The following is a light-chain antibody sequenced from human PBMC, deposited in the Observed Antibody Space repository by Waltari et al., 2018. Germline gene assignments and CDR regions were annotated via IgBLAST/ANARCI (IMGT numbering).Light chain of an antibody. CDR3: QQYFSHPPT. CDR1: QSVHFSATDKNY. J-gene: IGKJ1*01. V-gene: IGKV4-1*01. Sequence: DIVVTQSPDSLAVSLGERATINCRSSQSVHFSATDKNYFKDYVAWYQQKPGQPPRLLIYWASTRESGVPDRFSGGGSETDFTLTINDVQPEDVAVYYCQQYFSHPPTFGQGTKVEI. CDR2: WAS.